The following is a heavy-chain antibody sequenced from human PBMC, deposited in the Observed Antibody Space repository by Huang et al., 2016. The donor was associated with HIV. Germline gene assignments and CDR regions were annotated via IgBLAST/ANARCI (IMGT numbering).Heavy chain of an antibody. CDR3: ARHMDCSSSSCLAGGHERGPFDM. V-gene: IGHV4-39*01. Sequence: QLQLQESGPGLVKPSETLSLTCSVSGGSISSSSYYWGWIRQPPGKGLGWLGSIYSSGITFYNPALRSRVTISVDTSKNQFSLRRSSVTAADTSVYYCARHMDCSSSSCLAGGHERGPFDMWGQGTMVTVSS. D-gene: IGHD2-2*01. CDR1: GGSISSSSYY. J-gene: IGHJ3*02. CDR2: IYSSGIT.